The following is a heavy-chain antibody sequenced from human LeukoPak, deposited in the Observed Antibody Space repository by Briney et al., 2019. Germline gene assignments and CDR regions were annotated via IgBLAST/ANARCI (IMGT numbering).Heavy chain of an antibody. V-gene: IGHV3-74*01. CDR3: ARASNRNSKNFDY. D-gene: IGHD1-7*01. Sequence: GGSLRLSCAASGFTFSSYWMHWVRQAPGKGLVWVSRLNSDGSSTSYADSVKGRFTISRDNAETTLHLQMNNLSAEDTAVYYCARASNRNSKNFDYWGQGALVTVSS. J-gene: IGHJ4*02. CDR1: GFTFSSYW. CDR2: LNSDGSST.